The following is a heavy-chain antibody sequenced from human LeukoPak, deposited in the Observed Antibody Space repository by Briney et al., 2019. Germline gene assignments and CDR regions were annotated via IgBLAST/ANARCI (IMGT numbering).Heavy chain of an antibody. CDR3: ARDTSEGDYAWWFDP. CDR2: INPGGGST. V-gene: IGHV1-46*01. Sequence: GASVKVSCKASGYTFTSYYMYWVRQAPGQGLEWMGLINPGGGSTNYAQKFQGRVTVTRDLSTSTDYMELSSLRSDDTAVYFCARDTSEGDYAWWFDPWGQGTLVTVAS. D-gene: IGHD3-16*01. CDR1: GYTFTSYY. J-gene: IGHJ5*02.